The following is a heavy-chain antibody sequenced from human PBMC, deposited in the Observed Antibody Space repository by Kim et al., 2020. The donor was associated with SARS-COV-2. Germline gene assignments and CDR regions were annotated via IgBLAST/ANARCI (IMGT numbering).Heavy chain of an antibody. CDR3: ASLNNVVVTAIDY. CDR1: GGSISSSSYY. Sequence: SETLSLTCTVSGGSISSSSYYWGWIRQPPGKGLEWIGSIYYSGSTYYNPSLKSRVTISVDTSKNQFSLKLSSVTAADTAVYYCASLNNVVVTAIDYWGQGTLVTVSS. V-gene: IGHV4-39*01. D-gene: IGHD2-21*02. J-gene: IGHJ4*02. CDR2: IYYSGST.